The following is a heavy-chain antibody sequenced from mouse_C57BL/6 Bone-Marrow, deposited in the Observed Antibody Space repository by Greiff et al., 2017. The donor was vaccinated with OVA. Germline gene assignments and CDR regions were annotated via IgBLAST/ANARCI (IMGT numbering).Heavy chain of an antibody. V-gene: IGHV1-7*01. Sequence: VKLVESGAELAKPGASVKLSCKASGYTFTSYWMHWVKQRPGQGLEWIGYINPSSGYTKYNQKFKDKDTLTADKSSSTAYMQLSSLTYEDSAVYYCARSRVSPWYFDVWGTGTTVTVSS. D-gene: IGHD2-5*01. J-gene: IGHJ1*03. CDR1: GYTFTSYW. CDR3: ARSRVSPWYFDV. CDR2: INPSSGYT.